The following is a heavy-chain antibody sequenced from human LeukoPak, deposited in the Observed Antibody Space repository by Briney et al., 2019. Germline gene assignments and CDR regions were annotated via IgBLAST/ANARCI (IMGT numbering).Heavy chain of an antibody. CDR1: GGSISSYY. CDR3: ARGSSYGDYAN. CDR2: IYYSGST. Sequence: PSETLSLTCTVSGGSISSYYRSWIRQPPGKGLEWMGYIYYSGSTNYNPSLKSRVNISVDTSKNEFSLKLSYVTAADTAVYYCARGSSYGDYANWGQGTLVTISS. D-gene: IGHD4-17*01. V-gene: IGHV4-59*01. J-gene: IGHJ4*02.